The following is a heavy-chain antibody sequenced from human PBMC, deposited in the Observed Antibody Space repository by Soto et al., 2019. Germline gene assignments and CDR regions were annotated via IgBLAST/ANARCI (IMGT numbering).Heavy chain of an antibody. D-gene: IGHD3-3*01. V-gene: IGHV4-34*01. J-gene: IGHJ4*02. CDR3: ARARIFGVVIIPIGFDY. Sequence: PSETLSLTCAVYGGSFSGYYWSWIRQPPGKGLEWIGEINHSGSTNYNPSLKSRVTISVDTSKNQFSLKLSSVTAADTAVYYCARARIFGVVIIPIGFDYWGQGTLVTVSS. CDR2: INHSGST. CDR1: GGSFSGYY.